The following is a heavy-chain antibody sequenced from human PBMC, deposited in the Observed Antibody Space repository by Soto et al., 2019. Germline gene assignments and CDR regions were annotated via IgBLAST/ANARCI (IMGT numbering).Heavy chain of an antibody. Sequence: ASVKVSCKASGYTFTSYYMHWVRQAPGQGLEWMGIINPSGGSTSYAQKFQGRVTMTRDTSTSTVYMGLSSLRSEDTAVYYCARVLPDYYDSSGSFDYWGQGTLVTVSS. CDR1: GYTFTSYY. J-gene: IGHJ4*02. V-gene: IGHV1-46*01. CDR2: INPSGGST. D-gene: IGHD3-22*01. CDR3: ARVLPDYYDSSGSFDY.